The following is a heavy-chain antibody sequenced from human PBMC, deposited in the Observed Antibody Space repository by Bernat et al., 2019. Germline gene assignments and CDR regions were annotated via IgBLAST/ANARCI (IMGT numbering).Heavy chain of an antibody. CDR1: GYVFTNYY. D-gene: IGHD2-2*01. CDR3: ARRDCSSASCYWFDY. J-gene: IGHJ4*02. CDR2: INPSSGNT. Sequence: QVQLVQSGAEVKKPGASVKVSCKASGYVFTNYYMHWARQAPGQGLEWMGIINPSSGNTNYAQKFQGRVTMTRDTSTSTVYMELSSLRSEDTAVYYCARRDCSSASCYWFDYWGQGTLVTVSS. V-gene: IGHV1-46*03.